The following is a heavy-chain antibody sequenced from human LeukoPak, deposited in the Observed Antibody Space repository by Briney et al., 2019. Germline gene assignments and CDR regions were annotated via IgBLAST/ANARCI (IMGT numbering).Heavy chain of an antibody. D-gene: IGHD3-3*01. Sequence: GASVKVSCKASGGTFSIYAISWVRQAPGQGLEWMGGIIPIFGTANYAQKFQGRVTITADESTSTAYMELSSLRSEDTAVYYCARPHNPDFWSGYRYYYYMDVWGKGTTVTVSS. CDR3: ARPHNPDFWSGYRYYYYMDV. CDR2: IIPIFGTA. CDR1: GGTFSIYA. J-gene: IGHJ6*03. V-gene: IGHV1-69*13.